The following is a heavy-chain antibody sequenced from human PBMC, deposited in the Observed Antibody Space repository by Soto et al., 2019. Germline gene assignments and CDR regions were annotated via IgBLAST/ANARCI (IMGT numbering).Heavy chain of an antibody. CDR1: GGSISSYY. CDR3: ARSDYYDSSGYGY. CDR2: IYYSGST. Sequence: SETLSLTCTVSGGSISSYYWSWIRQPPGKGLEWIGYIYYSGSTNYNPSLKSRVTISVDTSKNQFSLKLSSVTAADTAVYYCARSDYYDSSGYGYWGQGTLVTVSS. D-gene: IGHD3-22*01. V-gene: IGHV4-59*01. J-gene: IGHJ4*02.